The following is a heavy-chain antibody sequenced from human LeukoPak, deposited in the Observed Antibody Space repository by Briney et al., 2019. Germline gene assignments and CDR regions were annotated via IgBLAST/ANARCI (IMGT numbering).Heavy chain of an antibody. CDR1: GFTFSDYY. CDR3: ARDQTGITVAATGWFDP. V-gene: IGHV3-11*04. CDR2: ISNNGTTR. D-gene: IGHD6-19*01. Sequence: GGSLRLSCAASGFTFSDYYMSWIRQAPGRGLEWVSYISNNGTTRYYAASVKGRFTISRDNAKTSLYLQTNSLRAEDTAVYYCARDQTGITVAATGWFDPWGQGTLVTVSS. J-gene: IGHJ5*02.